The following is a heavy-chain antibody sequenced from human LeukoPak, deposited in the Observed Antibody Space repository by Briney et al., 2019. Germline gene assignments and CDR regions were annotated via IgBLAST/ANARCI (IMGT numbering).Heavy chain of an antibody. CDR3: ARGGVRGHSYGLYYYYYGMDV. J-gene: IGHJ6*04. Sequence: SETLSLTCAVYGGSFSGYYWSWIRQPPGKGLEWIGEINHSGSTNYNPSLKSRVTISVDTSKNQFSLKLSSVTAADTAVYYCARGGVRGHSYGLYYYYYGMDVWGKGTTVTVSS. V-gene: IGHV4-34*01. CDR1: GGSFSGYY. CDR2: INHSGST. D-gene: IGHD5-18*01.